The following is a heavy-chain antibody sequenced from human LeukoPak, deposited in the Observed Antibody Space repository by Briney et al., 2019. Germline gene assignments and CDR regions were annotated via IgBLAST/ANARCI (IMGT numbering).Heavy chain of an antibody. V-gene: IGHV3-23*01. Sequence: PGGSLRLSCAASGFTFSSYSMNWVRQAPGKGLEWASTVSGSGHITYYADSVKGRFTISRDTSKSTLFLQMNSLRPEDTAVYFCAKDLSWKQLCIDPWGPGTLVTVSS. D-gene: IGHD3-16*01. CDR3: AKDLSWKQLCIDP. CDR2: VSGSGHIT. J-gene: IGHJ5*02. CDR1: GFTFSSYS.